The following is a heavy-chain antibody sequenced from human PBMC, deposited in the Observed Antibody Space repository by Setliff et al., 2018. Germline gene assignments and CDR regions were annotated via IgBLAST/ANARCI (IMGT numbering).Heavy chain of an antibody. Sequence: PGGSLRLSCAASGFTFSDAWMNWVRQAPGKGLEWVGRIKSKADGGTADFAAPVKGRFTISRDESKNTLHLQMNSLKTEDTAVYYCTTDTPVDWVWGSYRKGTQHLYYFDYWGQGTLVTVSS. CDR2: IKSKADGGTA. D-gene: IGHD3-16*02. CDR3: TTDTPVDWVWGSYRKGTQHLYYFDY. V-gene: IGHV3-15*01. CDR1: GFTFSDAW. J-gene: IGHJ4*02.